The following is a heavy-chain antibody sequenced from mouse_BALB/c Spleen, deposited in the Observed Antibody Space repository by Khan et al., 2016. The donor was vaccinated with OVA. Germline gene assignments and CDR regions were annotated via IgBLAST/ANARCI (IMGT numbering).Heavy chain of an antibody. CDR3: ARRGYDYGRGALFAY. J-gene: IGHJ3*01. CDR2: ICSAGST. Sequence: QVQLKESGPGLVQPSQSLSITCTVSGFSLTNYSVHWVRQSPGKGLEWLGVICSAGSTDYNAAFISRLTIRKDNSRSQVFFKMNSLQPNDTAIYYCARRGYDYGRGALFAYWGQGTLVTFSA. CDR1: GFSLTNYS. V-gene: IGHV2-2*02. D-gene: IGHD2-4*01.